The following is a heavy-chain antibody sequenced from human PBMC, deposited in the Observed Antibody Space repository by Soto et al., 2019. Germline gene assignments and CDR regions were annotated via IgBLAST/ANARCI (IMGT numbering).Heavy chain of an antibody. D-gene: IGHD5-12*01. CDR3: AKETSAYEIDY. J-gene: IGHJ4*02. CDR2: ISYDGNTK. CDR1: GFIFSGYA. V-gene: IGHV3-30-3*01. Sequence: QVQLVESGGGVVQPGRSLRLSCAASGFIFSGYAMHWVRQAPGTGLEWVAVISYDGNTKYYADSVKGRFTVSRDNSKNTLYVQMNNLSAEDTAMYYCAKETSAYEIDYWGQGTLGTVSS.